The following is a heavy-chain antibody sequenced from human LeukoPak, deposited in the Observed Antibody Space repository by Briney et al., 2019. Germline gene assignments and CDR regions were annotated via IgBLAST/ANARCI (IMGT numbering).Heavy chain of an antibody. V-gene: IGHV3-30*02. Sequence: PGGSLRLSCAASGFTFGSYGMHWVRQAPGKGLEWVTFIRSDGSNKYYADSVRGRFTISRDNPKNSLYLQMNSLRAEDTAVYYCARVALVSGPSYGSESEAADYWGQGTLVTVSS. D-gene: IGHD3-10*01. J-gene: IGHJ4*02. CDR3: ARVALVSGPSYGSESEAADY. CDR2: IRSDGSNK. CDR1: GFTFGSYG.